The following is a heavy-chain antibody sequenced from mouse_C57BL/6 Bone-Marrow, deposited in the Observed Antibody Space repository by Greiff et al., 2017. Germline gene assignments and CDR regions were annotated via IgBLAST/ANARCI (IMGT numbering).Heavy chain of an antibody. CDR2: ISDGGSYT. V-gene: IGHV5-4*01. CDR3: ARAYSNLFAY. Sequence: EVQRVESGGGLVKPGGSLKLSCAASGFTFSSYAMSWVRQTPEKRLEWVATISDGGSYTYYPDNVKGRFTISRDNAKNNLYLQMSHLTSEDTAMYYCARAYSNLFAYWGQGTLVTVSA. CDR1: GFTFSSYA. J-gene: IGHJ3*01. D-gene: IGHD2-5*01.